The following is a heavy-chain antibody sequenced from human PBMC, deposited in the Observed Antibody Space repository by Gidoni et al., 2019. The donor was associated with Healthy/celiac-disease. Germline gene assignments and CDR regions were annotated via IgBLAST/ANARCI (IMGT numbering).Heavy chain of an antibody. J-gene: IGHJ1*01. CDR3: ARDEDYYDSSGYFEYFQH. CDR2: IIPILGIA. V-gene: IGHV1-69*08. D-gene: IGHD3-22*01. Sequence: QVQLVQSGAEVKKPGSSVKVSCKASGGTFSSYTISWVRQAPGKGLEWMGRIIPILGIANYAQKFQGRVTITADKSTSTAYMELSSLRSEDTAVYYCARDEDYYDSSGYFEYFQHWGQGTLVTVSS. CDR1: GGTFSSYT.